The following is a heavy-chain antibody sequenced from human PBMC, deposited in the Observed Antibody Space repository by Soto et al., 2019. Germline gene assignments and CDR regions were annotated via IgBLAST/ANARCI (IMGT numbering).Heavy chain of an antibody. CDR2: IYSGGST. CDR3: ARGIVVVAASDAFDI. CDR1: GFTVSSNY. D-gene: IGHD2-15*01. J-gene: IGHJ3*02. V-gene: IGHV3-53*04. Sequence: GGSLRLSCAASGFTVSSNYMSWVRQAPGKGLEWVSVIYSGGSTYYADSVKGRFTISRHNSKNTLYLQMNSLRAEDTAVYYCARGIVVVAASDAFDIWGQGTMVTVSS.